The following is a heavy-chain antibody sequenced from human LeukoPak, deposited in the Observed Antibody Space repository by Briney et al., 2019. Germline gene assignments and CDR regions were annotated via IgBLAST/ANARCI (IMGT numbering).Heavy chain of an antibody. Sequence: PGGSLRLSCAASGFTFSSYEMNWVRQAPGKGLEWVANINQDGSEKYYVDSVKGRFTISRDNAKNSLYLQMNSLRAEDTAVYYCARTGRRQWLVGGGLYYFDYWGQGTLVTVSS. J-gene: IGHJ4*02. CDR1: GFTFSSYE. CDR2: INQDGSEK. CDR3: ARTGRRQWLVGGGLYYFDY. V-gene: IGHV3-7*01. D-gene: IGHD6-19*01.